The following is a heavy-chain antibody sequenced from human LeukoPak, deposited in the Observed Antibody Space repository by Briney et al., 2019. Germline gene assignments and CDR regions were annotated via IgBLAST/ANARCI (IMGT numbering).Heavy chain of an antibody. CDR2: INQGGSVK. Sequence: PGGSLRLSSAASGFSSRDFWMTWVRQAPGKGLEWVANINQGGSVKYYVDSVKGRFTISRDDAKSSLYVQMNSLRDEDTAVYYCARFGYSGWNLEYWGQGTLVTVSS. D-gene: IGHD5-12*01. J-gene: IGHJ4*02. CDR3: ARFGYSGWNLEY. V-gene: IGHV3-7*01. CDR1: GFSSRDFW.